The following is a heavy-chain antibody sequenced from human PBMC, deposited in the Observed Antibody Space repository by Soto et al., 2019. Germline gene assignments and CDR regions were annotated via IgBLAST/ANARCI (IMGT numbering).Heavy chain of an antibody. CDR3: ARECGSSCACY. CDR1: GYTFTTYG. J-gene: IGHJ4*02. Sequence: QVQLVQSGAEVKKPGASVKVSCKASGYTFTTYGISWVRQAPGQGLEWMGWISAYNGNTNYAQKLQGRVTMTRDASTSTAYMELRSLVSDDTAVYYCARECGSSCACYWGQGTLVTVSS. D-gene: IGHD2-15*01. CDR2: ISAYNGNT. V-gene: IGHV1-18*04.